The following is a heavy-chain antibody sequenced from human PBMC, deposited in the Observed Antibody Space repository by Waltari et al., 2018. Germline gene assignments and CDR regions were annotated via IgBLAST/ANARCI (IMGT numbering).Heavy chain of an antibody. CDR1: GYNFTDNQ. CDR3: ARDPGPIVGAPDL. D-gene: IGHD1-26*01. J-gene: IGHJ5*02. V-gene: IGHV1-2*02. Sequence: QEQLVQSGPEVKNPGASVRVSCQAYGYNFTDNQLHWFRQTPNQHFEWMGWFNPKKGDSNSAASFLGRVTMSRDTSINTVYLDRSGLRSDDTAVYFCARDPGPIVGAPDLWGQGTQVTVFS. CDR2: FNPKKGDS.